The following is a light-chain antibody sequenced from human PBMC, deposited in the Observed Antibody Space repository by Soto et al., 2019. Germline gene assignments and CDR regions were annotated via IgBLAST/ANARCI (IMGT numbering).Light chain of an antibody. CDR1: QSVSSN. J-gene: IGKJ1*01. CDR3: QQYRHGPRT. CDR2: AAS. Sequence: EIVMKQSPATLSVSPGEIATLSCRASQSVSSNLAWYQHKPGQTPSLLIYAASTRAPGIPARFSGSGSGTEFTLTIRSLQSDDFAVYCCQQYRHGPRTFGQGTKGAI. V-gene: IGKV3-15*01.